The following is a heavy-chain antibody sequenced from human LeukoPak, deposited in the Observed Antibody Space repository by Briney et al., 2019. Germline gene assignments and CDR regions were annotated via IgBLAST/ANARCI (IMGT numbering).Heavy chain of an antibody. CDR1: GGSISSGSYY. Sequence: SETLSFTCTVSGGSISSGSYYWSWIRQPAGKGLEWIGRIYTSGSTNYNPSLKSRVTISVDTSKNQFSLKLSSVTAADTAVYYCARDSLPYGGNQYYYYYMDVWGKGTTVTVSS. V-gene: IGHV4-61*02. J-gene: IGHJ6*03. CDR3: ARDSLPYGGNQYYYYYMDV. CDR2: IYTSGST. D-gene: IGHD4-23*01.